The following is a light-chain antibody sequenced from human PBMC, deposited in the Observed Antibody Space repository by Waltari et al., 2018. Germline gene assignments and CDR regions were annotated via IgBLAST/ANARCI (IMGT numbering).Light chain of an antibody. CDR1: QAISNF. CDR3: QKYSSAPFT. CDR2: AAS. V-gene: IGKV1-27*01. Sequence: IQMTQSPSSLSASVGDRVTITCRATQAISNFLAWYQQKPGKVPKLLIYAASTLQSGVPSRFSGSGSETDFTLTIRSLQPEDVATYYCQKYSSAPFTFGPGTTVDIK. J-gene: IGKJ3*01.